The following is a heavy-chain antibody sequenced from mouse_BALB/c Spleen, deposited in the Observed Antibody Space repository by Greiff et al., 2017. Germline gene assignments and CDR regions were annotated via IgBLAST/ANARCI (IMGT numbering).Heavy chain of an antibody. J-gene: IGHJ2*01. CDR1: GFNIKDTY. D-gene: IGHD2-4*01. Sequence: EVKLVESGAELVKPGASVKLSCTASGFNIKDTYMHWVKQRPEQGLEWIGRIDPANGNTKYDPKFQGKATITADTSSNTAYLQLSSLTSEDTAVYYCARSSMITTFDYWGQGTTLTVSS. CDR3: ARSSMITTFDY. V-gene: IGHV14-3*02. CDR2: IDPANGNT.